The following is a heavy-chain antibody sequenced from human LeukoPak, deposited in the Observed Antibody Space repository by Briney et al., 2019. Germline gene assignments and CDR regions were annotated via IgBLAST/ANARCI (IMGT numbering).Heavy chain of an antibody. Sequence: SETLSLTCTVSGGSISSYYWSWIRQPPGKGLEWIGYIYYSGSTSYNPSLKSRVTISVDTSKNQFSLKLSSVTAADTAVYYCARDRTARSRYFDYWGQGTLVTVSS. V-gene: IGHV4-59*01. D-gene: IGHD2-2*01. CDR1: GGSISSYY. CDR2: IYYSGST. J-gene: IGHJ4*02. CDR3: ARDRTARSRYFDY.